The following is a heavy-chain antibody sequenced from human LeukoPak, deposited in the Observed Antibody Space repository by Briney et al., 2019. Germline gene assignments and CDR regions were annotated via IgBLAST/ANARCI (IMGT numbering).Heavy chain of an antibody. CDR2: IIPIFDTT. CDR1: GGTFGSHA. J-gene: IGHJ6*02. V-gene: IGHV1-69*13. Sequence: ASVKVSCTASGGTFGSHAISWVRQAPGQGLQWIGGIIPIFDTTIYGKEFQGGVTTTADGSTSTAYMELSSLRSEDTAVYYCARTVGRVDWSTPEGGYYYNMDVWGQGTTVTVSS. CDR3: ARTVGRVDWSTPEGGYYYNMDV. D-gene: IGHD3-9*01.